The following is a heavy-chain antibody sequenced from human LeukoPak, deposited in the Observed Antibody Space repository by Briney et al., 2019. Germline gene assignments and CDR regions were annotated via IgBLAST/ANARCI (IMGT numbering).Heavy chain of an antibody. D-gene: IGHD2-21*01. Sequence: GGSLRLSWAASGFTFSSYGMHWVGQAPGKGLGWVAFIRYDGSNKYYADSVKGRFTISRDNSKNTLYLQMNGLRAEDTAVYYCAKDPHPPAYCGGDCYPYWGQGTLVTVSS. CDR2: IRYDGSNK. CDR3: AKDPHPPAYCGGDCYPY. J-gene: IGHJ4*02. CDR1: GFTFSSYG. V-gene: IGHV3-30*02.